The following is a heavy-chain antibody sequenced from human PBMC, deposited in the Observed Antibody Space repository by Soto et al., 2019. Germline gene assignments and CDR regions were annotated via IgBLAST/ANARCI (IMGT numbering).Heavy chain of an antibody. D-gene: IGHD4-17*01. V-gene: IGHV4-30-4*01. CDR2: IYDSGST. CDR3: ARERGRGYGDYDYYYGMDV. J-gene: IGHJ6*02. Sequence: SETLSLTCTVSGGSISSGDYYWSWIRQPPGKGLEWIGYIYDSGSTYYNPSLKSRVTISVDTSKNQFSLKLSSVTAADTAVYYCARERGRGYGDYDYYYGMDVWGQGTTVTVSS. CDR1: GGSISSGDYY.